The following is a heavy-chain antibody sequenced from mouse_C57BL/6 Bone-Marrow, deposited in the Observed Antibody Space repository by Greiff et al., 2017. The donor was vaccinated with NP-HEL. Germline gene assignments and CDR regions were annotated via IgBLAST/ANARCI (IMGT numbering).Heavy chain of an antibody. CDR1: GYTFTSYW. V-gene: IGHV1-69*01. CDR2: IDPSDSYT. J-gene: IGHJ2*01. CDR3: ARKTTVVATDY. Sequence: QVQLQQPGAELVMPGASVKLSCKASGYTFTSYWMHWVKQRPGQGLEWIGEIDPSDSYTNYNQKFKGKSTLTVDKSSSTAYMQLSSLTSEGSAVYYCARKTTVVATDYWGQGTTLTVSS. D-gene: IGHD1-1*01.